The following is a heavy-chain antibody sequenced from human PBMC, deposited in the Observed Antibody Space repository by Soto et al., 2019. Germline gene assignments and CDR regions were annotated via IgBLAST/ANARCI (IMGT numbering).Heavy chain of an antibody. D-gene: IGHD6-25*01. Sequence: EAQLVESGGGLVTPGESLRLSCVASGFTFSNAWMSWVRQVPGKGLEWIGRITSQSAGATTAYAAPVTGRFTVSRDDLKNTHCLQASNMKTEDTGRYHGYTEHTLFMAHWGQGTLVTVSS. CDR1: GFTFSNAW. V-gene: IGHV3-15*01. J-gene: IGHJ4*02. CDR3: YTEHTLFMAH. CDR2: ITSQSAGATT.